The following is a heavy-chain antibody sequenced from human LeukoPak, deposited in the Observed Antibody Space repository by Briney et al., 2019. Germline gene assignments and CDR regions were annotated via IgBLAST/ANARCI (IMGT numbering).Heavy chain of an antibody. Sequence: SETLSLTCAVSDYSISSAYYWGWIRQPPGKGLEWIGSIYHSGSTDYNPFLKSRVTISVDTSKNQFSLKLRSVTAADTAVYYCARDQAYCGGDCYFDFWGQGTLVTVSS. J-gene: IGHJ4*02. D-gene: IGHD2-21*02. V-gene: IGHV4-38-2*02. CDR1: DYSISSAYY. CDR2: IYHSGST. CDR3: ARDQAYCGGDCYFDF.